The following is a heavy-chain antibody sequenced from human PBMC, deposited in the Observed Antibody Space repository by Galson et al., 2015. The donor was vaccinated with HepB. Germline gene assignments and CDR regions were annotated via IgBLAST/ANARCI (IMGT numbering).Heavy chain of an antibody. V-gene: IGHV3-15*01. J-gene: IGHJ4*02. Sequence: SLRLSCAASGFTFSNAWMSWVRQAPGKGLEWVGRIKSKTDGGTTDYAAPVKGRFTISRDDSKNTLYLQMNSLKTEDTAVYYCTTSHELIYFDYWGQGTLVTVSS. CDR1: GFTFSNAW. CDR2: IKSKTDGGTT. D-gene: IGHD1-26*01. CDR3: TTSHELIYFDY.